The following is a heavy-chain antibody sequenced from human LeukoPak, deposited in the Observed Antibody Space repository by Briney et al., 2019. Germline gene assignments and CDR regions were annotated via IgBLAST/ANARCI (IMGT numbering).Heavy chain of an antibody. V-gene: IGHV3-53*01. D-gene: IGHD2-8*02. CDR3: ARDNDCTGGSCYTFDY. CDR1: GFTVSSNY. CDR2: LYGGGST. J-gene: IGHJ4*02. Sequence: GGSLRLSCAASGFTVSSNYMSWVRQAPGKGLEWVSVLYGGGSTYYADSVKGRFTISRDNSKNTLYLQMNSLRVEDTAVYYCARDNDCTGGSCYTFDYWGQGTLVTVSS.